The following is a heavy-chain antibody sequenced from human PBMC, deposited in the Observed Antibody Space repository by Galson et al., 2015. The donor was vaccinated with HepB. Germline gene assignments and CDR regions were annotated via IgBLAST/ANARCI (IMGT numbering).Heavy chain of an antibody. V-gene: IGHV3-23*05. CDR3: AKFRGMDIGEYHFDH. D-gene: IGHD2-2*03. CDR2: LHNDGVTT. Sequence: SLRLSCAASGFTFSTFAMGWVRQAPGKGLEWVSTLHNDGVTTHIADSVRGRFTISTDNSKNTLFLPMNSLGVEDTALYYCAKFRGMDIGEYHFDHWGQGTLVTVSS. J-gene: IGHJ4*02. CDR1: GFTFSTFA.